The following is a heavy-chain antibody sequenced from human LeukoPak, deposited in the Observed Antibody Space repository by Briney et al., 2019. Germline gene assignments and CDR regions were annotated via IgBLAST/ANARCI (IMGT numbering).Heavy chain of an antibody. D-gene: IGHD6-19*01. J-gene: IGHJ4*02. CDR2: ISYSGST. Sequence: PSETLSLTCAVYGGSFSNYYWNWIRQPPGKGLEWIGSISYSGSTNYNPSLESRVTISVDTSKNQFSLKLSSVTAADTAVYYCARAVAGTGYYWGQGTLVTVSS. V-gene: IGHV4-59*12. CDR3: ARAVAGTGYY. CDR1: GGSFSNYY.